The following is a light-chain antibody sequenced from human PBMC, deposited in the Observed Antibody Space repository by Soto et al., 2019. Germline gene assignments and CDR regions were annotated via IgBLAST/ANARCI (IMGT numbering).Light chain of an antibody. CDR3: SSYAGNSNYV. CDR1: SSDVGAYKF. Sequence: QSVLTLPPSASGSPGQSVTISCTGTSSDVGAYKFVSWYQQNPGKAPKLIIYDVTKRPTGVPDRFSGSKSGNTASLTVSGLQAEDEADYYCSSYAGNSNYVFGSGTKVTVL. CDR2: DVT. J-gene: IGLJ1*01. V-gene: IGLV2-8*01.